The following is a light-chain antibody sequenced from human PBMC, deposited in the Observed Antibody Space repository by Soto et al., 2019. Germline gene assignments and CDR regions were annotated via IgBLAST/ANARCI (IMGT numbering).Light chain of an antibody. V-gene: IGKV1-33*01. J-gene: IGKJ5*01. Sequence: DIQMTQSPSSLSASVGDRVTITCQASQDINNFLNWYQQKPGKAPKLLIYDASNLETGVPSRLSGSGSGTDFTFTSSSLQPEDIATYYCQQYDNLPPFTVGQGTRLEIK. CDR2: DAS. CDR3: QQYDNLPPFT. CDR1: QDINNF.